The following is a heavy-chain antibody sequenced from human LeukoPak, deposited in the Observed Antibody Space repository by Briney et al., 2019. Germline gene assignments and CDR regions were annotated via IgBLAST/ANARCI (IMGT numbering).Heavy chain of an antibody. CDR1: GFTFSGYA. CDR3: ARDKGDYDTSGSLFVF. Sequence: GGSRRLSCAVSGFTFSGYAMSWVRQVPRKGLEWVANIKQDGGEIYYVDSVKGRFTISRDNAKSSLYLQMNSLRAGDTAVYYCARDKGDYDTSGSLFVFGGQGTLVTVSS. V-gene: IGHV3-7*03. J-gene: IGHJ4*02. D-gene: IGHD3-22*01. CDR2: IKQDGGEI.